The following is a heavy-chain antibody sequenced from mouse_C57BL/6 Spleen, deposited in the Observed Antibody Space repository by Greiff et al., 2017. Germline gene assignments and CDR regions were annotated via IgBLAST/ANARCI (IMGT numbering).Heavy chain of an antibody. CDR1: GYTFTSYW. J-gene: IGHJ3*01. V-gene: IGHV1-50*01. Sequence: VKLQQPGAELVKPGASVKLSCKASGYTFTSYWMQWVKQRPGQGLEWIGEIDPSDSYTNYNQKFKGKATLTVDTSSSTAYMQLSSLTSEDSAVYYCARKGISWFAYWGQGTLVTVSA. CDR2: IDPSDSYT. CDR3: ARKGISWFAY.